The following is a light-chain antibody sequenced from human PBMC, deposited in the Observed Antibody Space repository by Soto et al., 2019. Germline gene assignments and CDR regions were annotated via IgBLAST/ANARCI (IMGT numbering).Light chain of an antibody. CDR1: QSVSRY. Sequence: DNMLTQSPSTLSLSPGERATLSCRASQSVSRYLAWYQQKPGQAPRLLIYDASNRATGIPARFSGSGSGTDFTLTITTLEPEDFAVYYCQQYGSSPRTFGLGTKVDIK. J-gene: IGKJ1*01. CDR3: QQYGSSPRT. CDR2: DAS. V-gene: IGKV3-20*01.